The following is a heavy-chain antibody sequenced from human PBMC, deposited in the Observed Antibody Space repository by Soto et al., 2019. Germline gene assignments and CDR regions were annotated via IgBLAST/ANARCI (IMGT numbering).Heavy chain of an antibody. Sequence: GESLKISCKGSGYSFTSYWISWVRQMPGKGLEWMGRIDPSDSYTNYSPSFQGHVTISADKSISTAYLQWSSLKASDTAMYYCARQNSSSFYYYYGMDVWGQGTTVTVSS. V-gene: IGHV5-10-1*01. CDR1: GYSFTSYW. CDR2: IDPSDSYT. CDR3: ARQNSSSFYYYYGMDV. J-gene: IGHJ6*02. D-gene: IGHD6-6*01.